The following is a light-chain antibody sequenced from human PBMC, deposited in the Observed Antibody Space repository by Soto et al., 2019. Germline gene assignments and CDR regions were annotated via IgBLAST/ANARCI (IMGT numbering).Light chain of an antibody. CDR1: SSDVGGHNY. CDR2: EVT. V-gene: IGLV2-14*01. CDR3: SSYSSSGTLFV. J-gene: IGLJ1*01. Sequence: LTQPASVSGSPGQSITVSCTGTSSDVGGHNYVSWFQQHPGQAPKLLIYEVTTRPSGVSTRFSGSKSGNTASLTISGLQAEDEADYHCSSYSSSGTLFVFGTGTKLTVL.